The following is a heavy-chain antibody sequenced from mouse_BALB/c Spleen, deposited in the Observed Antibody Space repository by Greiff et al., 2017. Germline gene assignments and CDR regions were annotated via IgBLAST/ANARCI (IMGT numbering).Heavy chain of an antibody. J-gene: IGHJ4*01. CDR3: ARSLPSYAMDY. CDR2: IYPGDGDT. V-gene: IGHV1-80*01. D-gene: IGHD6-1*01. CDR1: GYAFSSYW. Sequence: VKLMESGAELVRPGSSVKISCKASGYAFSSYWMNWVKQRPGQGLEWIGQIYPGDGDTNYNRKFKGKATLTADKSSSTAYMQLSSLTSEDSAVYFCARSLPSYAMDYWGQGTSVTVSS.